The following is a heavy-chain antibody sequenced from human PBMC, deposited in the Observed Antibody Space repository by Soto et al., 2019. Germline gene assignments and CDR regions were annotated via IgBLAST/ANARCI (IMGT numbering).Heavy chain of an antibody. CDR3: VRADWLDP. J-gene: IGHJ5*02. CDR2: IIPMVGTA. Sequence: SVKVSCKASGGTFSSYTISWVRQAPGQGLEWMGGIIPMVGTANYAQKFQGRVTITADESTTTAYMELSSLRSEDTAVYYCVRADWLDPWGQGTQVTVAS. CDR1: GGTFSSYT. V-gene: IGHV1-69*13.